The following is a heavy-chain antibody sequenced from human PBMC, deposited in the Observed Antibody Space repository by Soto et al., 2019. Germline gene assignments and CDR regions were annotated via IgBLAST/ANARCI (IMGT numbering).Heavy chain of an antibody. CDR3: ARPTYYYDSSGPPAY. CDR2: ISSSSSTI. D-gene: IGHD3-22*01. J-gene: IGHJ4*02. V-gene: IGHV3-48*01. Sequence: PGGSLRLSCAASGFTFSTYSMNWVRQAPGKGLEWVSYISSSSSTIFYTDSVKGRFTVSRDNAKNSLYLQMNCLRAEDMAVYYCARPTYYYDSSGPPAYWGQGTLVTVS. CDR1: GFTFSTYS.